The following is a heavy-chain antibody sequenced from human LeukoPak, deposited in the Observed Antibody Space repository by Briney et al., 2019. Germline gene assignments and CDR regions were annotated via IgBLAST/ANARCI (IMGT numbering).Heavy chain of an antibody. CDR2: ISYDGSNK. D-gene: IGHD6-19*01. J-gene: IGHJ4*02. CDR3: AKDFQWLAFFDH. CDR1: GFTFSSYG. Sequence: PGGSLRLSCAASGFTFSSYGMHWVRQAPGKGLEWVAVISYDGSNKYYADSVKGRFTISRDNSKNTLHLQMNSLRAEDTAVYYCAKDFQWLAFFDHWGQGTLVTVSS. V-gene: IGHV3-30*18.